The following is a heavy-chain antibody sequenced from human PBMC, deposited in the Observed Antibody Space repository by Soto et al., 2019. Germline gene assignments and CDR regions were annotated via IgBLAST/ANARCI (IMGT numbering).Heavy chain of an antibody. Sequence: QITLKESGPTLVKPTQTLTLTCTFSGFSLSTSGVGVGWIRQPPGKALEWLALIYWDDDKRYSPSLKSRLTTTKDTSKTQVVLTMTNMDPVDTATYYCAHRGPNCRSNTCYPYWGQGTLVTVSS. J-gene: IGHJ4*02. CDR3: AHRGPNCRSNTCYPY. V-gene: IGHV2-5*02. CDR2: IYWDDDK. D-gene: IGHD2-2*01. CDR1: GFSLSTSGVG.